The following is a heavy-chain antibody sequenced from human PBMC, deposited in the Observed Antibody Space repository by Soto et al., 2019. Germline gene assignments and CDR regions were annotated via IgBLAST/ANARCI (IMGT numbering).Heavy chain of an antibody. J-gene: IGHJ4*02. CDR2: IYYSGST. CDR3: ARSYYYDSSGYLDY. V-gene: IGHV4-30-4*01. CDR1: GGSISSGDYY. D-gene: IGHD3-22*01. Sequence: SEALSLTCTVSGGSISSGDYYWSWIRQPPGKGLEWIGYIYYSGSTYYNPSLKSRVTISVDTSKNQFSLKLSSVTAADTAVYYCARSYYYDSSGYLDYWGQGTLVTVSS.